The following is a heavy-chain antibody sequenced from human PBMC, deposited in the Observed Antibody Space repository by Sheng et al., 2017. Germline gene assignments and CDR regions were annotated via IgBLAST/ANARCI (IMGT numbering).Heavy chain of an antibody. CDR2: ISISGGAT. D-gene: IGHD2-21*01. V-gene: IGHV3-23*04. J-gene: IGHJ4*02. CDR3: AKDVFACGGDCWFFDN. Sequence: EVQVVESGGGLVQPGGTLRLSWSDSEFTLRNHGLTWVRQAPGKGLEWVSGISISGGATYYADSVKGRLTISQSNSKNTMYLEMSSLRAEDTAVYYCAKDVFACGGDCWFFDNWGQGTLVTVSS. CDR1: EFTLRNHG.